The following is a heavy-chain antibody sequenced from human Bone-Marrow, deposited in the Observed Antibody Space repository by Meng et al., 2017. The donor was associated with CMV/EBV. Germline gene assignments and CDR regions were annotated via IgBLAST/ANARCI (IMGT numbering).Heavy chain of an antibody. D-gene: IGHD2-15*01. J-gene: IGHJ3*02. CDR2: INHSGST. Sequence: GSLRLSCAVYGGSFSGYYWSWIRQPPGKGLEWIGVINHSGSTNYNPSLKSRVTISVDTSKNPFSLKLSSVTAADTAVYYCARGRMDFDIWGQGTMVTVSS. CDR3: ARGRMDFDI. V-gene: IGHV4-34*01. CDR1: GGSFSGYY.